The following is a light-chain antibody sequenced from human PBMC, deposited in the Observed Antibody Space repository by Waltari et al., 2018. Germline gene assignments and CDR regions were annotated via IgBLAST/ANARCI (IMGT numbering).Light chain of an antibody. CDR3: SSYTSSSTLDYV. CDR2: DVN. V-gene: IGLV2-14*01. Sequence: QSALTQPASVSGSPGQSITISCTGTSSDVGGYDYVSWYQQHPGKAPKPMIYDVNNRPSGVSNRFSGSKSGNTASLTISGLQAEDEADYYCSSYTSSSTLDYVFGTGTKVTVL. J-gene: IGLJ1*01. CDR1: SSDVGGYDY.